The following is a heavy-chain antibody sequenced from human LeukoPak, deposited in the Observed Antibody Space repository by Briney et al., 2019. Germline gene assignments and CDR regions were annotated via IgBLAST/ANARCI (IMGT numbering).Heavy chain of an antibody. J-gene: IGHJ4*02. CDR1: GGSISSTSDH. CDR2: IYYTGTT. V-gene: IGHV4-39*01. CDR3: AMYRSASGAC. D-gene: IGHD6-19*01. Sequence: SETLSLTCTVSGGSISSTSDHWGWLRQPPEKGLEWIGTIYYTGTTYYNPSLKSRLTISVYTSKNQFSLKLNSVTAADTAVYYCAMYRSASGACWGQGTLATVSS.